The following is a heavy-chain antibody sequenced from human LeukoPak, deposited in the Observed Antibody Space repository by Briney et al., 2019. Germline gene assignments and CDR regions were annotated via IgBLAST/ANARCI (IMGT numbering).Heavy chain of an antibody. J-gene: IGHJ4*02. V-gene: IGHV3-7*01. Sequence: PGGSLRLSCTASGFIFSSHWMSWVRQAPGKGLEWVANIKQDGSEKYYVDSVKGRFTISRDNAKNSLYLQMNSLRAKDTAVYYCARDQAYYYGSGSYYSDYWGQGTLVTVSS. D-gene: IGHD3-10*01. CDR2: IKQDGSEK. CDR1: GFIFSSHW. CDR3: ARDQAYYYGSGSYYSDY.